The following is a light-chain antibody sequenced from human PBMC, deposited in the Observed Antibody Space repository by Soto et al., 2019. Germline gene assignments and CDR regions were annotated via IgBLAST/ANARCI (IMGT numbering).Light chain of an antibody. CDR1: SSDVGGYNY. CDR2: DVT. Sequence: QSALTQPASVSGSPGQSITISCTGSSSDVGGYNYVSWYQQHPDKAPKLMIFDVTNRPSGVSNRFSGSKSGNTASLTISGLQAEDEADYYCSSYTRSNTPVIFGGGTKLTVL. V-gene: IGLV2-14*01. J-gene: IGLJ2*01. CDR3: SSYTRSNTPVI.